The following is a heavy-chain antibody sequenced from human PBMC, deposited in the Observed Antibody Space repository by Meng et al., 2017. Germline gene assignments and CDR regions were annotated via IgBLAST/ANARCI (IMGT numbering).Heavy chain of an antibody. CDR2: INPSGGST. CDR3: ARDLGIQLWFTSTIAADY. CDR1: GYTFTSYY. J-gene: IGHJ4*02. Sequence: ASVKVSCKASGYTFTSYYMHWVRRAPGQGLEWMGIINPSGGSTSYAQKFQGRVAMTRDTSTSTVYMELSSLRSEDTAVYYCARDLGIQLWFTSTIAADYWGQGTLVTVSS. D-gene: IGHD5-18*01. V-gene: IGHV1-46*01.